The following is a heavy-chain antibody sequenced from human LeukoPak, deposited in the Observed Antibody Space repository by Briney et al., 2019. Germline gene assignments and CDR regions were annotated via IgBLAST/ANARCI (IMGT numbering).Heavy chain of an antibody. CDR1: GYTFTGYY. CDR2: INPDSGGT. CDR3: ARGLPAHGYYYDSSGFNWFDP. J-gene: IGHJ5*02. D-gene: IGHD3-22*01. V-gene: IGHV1-2*02. Sequence: ASVKVSCKTSGYTFTGYYIHWVRQAPGQGLEWMGWINPDSGGTNSAQKLQGRVTMTRDTSINTAYMELSSLRSEDTAVYYCARGLPAHGYYYDSSGFNWFDPWGQGTLVTVSS.